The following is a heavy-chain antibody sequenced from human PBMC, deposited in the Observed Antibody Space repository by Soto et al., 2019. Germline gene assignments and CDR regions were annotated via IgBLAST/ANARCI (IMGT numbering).Heavy chain of an antibody. Sequence: PGESLKISCKGSGYSFTSYWIGWVRQMPGKGLEWMGIIYPGDSDTRYSPSFQGQVTISADKSISTAYLQWSSLKASDTAMYYCARPVRSSSWFFNAFDIWGQGTMVTVSS. CDR3: ARPVRSSSWFFNAFDI. J-gene: IGHJ3*02. V-gene: IGHV5-51*01. CDR2: IYPGDSDT. CDR1: GYSFTSYW. D-gene: IGHD6-13*01.